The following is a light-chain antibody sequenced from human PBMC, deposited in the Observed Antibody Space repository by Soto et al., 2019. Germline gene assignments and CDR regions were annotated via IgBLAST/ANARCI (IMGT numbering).Light chain of an antibody. CDR1: SSDVGGYNY. CDR2: DVS. J-gene: IGLJ2*01. Sequence: QSALTQPASVSGSPGQSSTISCTGTSSDVGGYNYVSWYQQHPGKAPKLMIYDVSNRPSGVSNRFSGSKSGKTASLTISGLQAEDEADYYCSAYTSSSTLVVFGGGTKLTVL. V-gene: IGLV2-14*01. CDR3: SAYTSSSTLVV.